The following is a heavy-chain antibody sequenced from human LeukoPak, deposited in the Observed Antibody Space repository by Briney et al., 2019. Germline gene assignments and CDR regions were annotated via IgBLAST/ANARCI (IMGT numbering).Heavy chain of an antibody. V-gene: IGHV3-49*04. J-gene: IGHJ3*02. D-gene: IGHD2-2*01. CDR3: TRGHRSSTRSNIVVVPVVYEALFDAFDI. CDR1: GFAFSKAW. CDR2: IRSKAYGGTT. Sequence: GGSLRLSCAASGFAFSKAWMSWVRQAPGKGLEWVGFIRSKAYGGTTEYAASVKGRFTISRDDSESIAYLQMNSLKTEDTAVYYCTRGHRSSTRSNIVVVPVVYEALFDAFDIWGQGTMVTVSS.